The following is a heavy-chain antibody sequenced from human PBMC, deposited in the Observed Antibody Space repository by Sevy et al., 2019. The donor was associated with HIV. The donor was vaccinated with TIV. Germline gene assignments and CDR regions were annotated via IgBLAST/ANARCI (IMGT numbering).Heavy chain of an antibody. V-gene: IGHV3-53*01. Sequence: GGSLRLSCAASGFTVTNNYISWVRQAPGKGLDWVALSYSDDSRYFADSVRGRFTISRDSLKNRLYLQMNSLRAEDTAVYYCARLHPHIAAARAMDVWGQGTTVTVSS. CDR1: GFTVTNNY. CDR2: SYSDDSR. D-gene: IGHD6-13*01. CDR3: ARLHPHIAAARAMDV. J-gene: IGHJ6*02.